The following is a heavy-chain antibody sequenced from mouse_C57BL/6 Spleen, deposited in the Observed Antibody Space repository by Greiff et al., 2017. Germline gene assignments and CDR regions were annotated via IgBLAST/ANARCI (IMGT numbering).Heavy chain of an antibody. CDR2: IDPENGDT. CDR1: GFNIKDDY. CDR3: TTRYYGSSPY. Sequence: VQLKESGAELVRPGASVKLSCTASGFNIKDDYMHWVKQRPEQGLEWIGWIDPENGDTEYASKFQGKATITADTSSNTAYLQLSSLTSEDTAVYYCTTRYYGSSPYWGQGTTLTVSS. V-gene: IGHV14-4*01. D-gene: IGHD1-1*01. J-gene: IGHJ2*01.